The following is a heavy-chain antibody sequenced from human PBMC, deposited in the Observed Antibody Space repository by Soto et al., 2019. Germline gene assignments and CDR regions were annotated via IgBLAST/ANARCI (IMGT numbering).Heavy chain of an antibody. CDR2: ISGSGGST. J-gene: IGHJ4*02. Sequence: GGSLRLSCAASEFTFSTYAMSWVRQAPGKGLEWVSAISGSGGSTYYADSVKGRFTISRDTSKNTLYLQMNSLRAEDTALYYCAKSYSSNWYDYFDYWGQGTLVTVSS. CDR1: EFTFSTYA. CDR3: AKSYSSNWYDYFDY. V-gene: IGHV3-23*01. D-gene: IGHD6-13*01.